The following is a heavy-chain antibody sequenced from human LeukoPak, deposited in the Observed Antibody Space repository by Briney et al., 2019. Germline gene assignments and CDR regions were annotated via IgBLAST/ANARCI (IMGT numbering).Heavy chain of an antibody. V-gene: IGHV3-48*03. J-gene: IGHJ6*03. D-gene: IGHD5-12*01. CDR2: ISSSGYTI. Sequence: PGGSLRLSCAASGFTFSNYEMNWVRQAPGKGLEWVSYISSSGYTIRNADSGKGRFTISRDNAKNSLYLQMNSLRAEDTAVYYCARALLEGGGYGGSDMDVWGKGTTVTISS. CDR3: ARALLEGGGYGGSDMDV. CDR1: GFTFSNYE.